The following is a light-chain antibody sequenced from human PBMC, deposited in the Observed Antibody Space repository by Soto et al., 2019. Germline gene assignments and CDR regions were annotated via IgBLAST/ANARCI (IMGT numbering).Light chain of an antibody. V-gene: IGKV3-20*01. CDR3: QQYGTSPQT. Sequence: EFVLTQSPGTLSLSPGQRATLSCRASQSVSSNYLAWYQQKPGQAPRLLIHGASSRATAIPDRFSGSGSGTDFTLTISRLEPEDFAMYYCQQYGTSPQTFGQGTKVDIK. J-gene: IGKJ2*01. CDR2: GAS. CDR1: QSVSSNY.